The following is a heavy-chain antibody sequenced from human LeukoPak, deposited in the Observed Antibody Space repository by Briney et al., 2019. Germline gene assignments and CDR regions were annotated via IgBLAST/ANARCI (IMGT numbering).Heavy chain of an antibody. CDR3: AKPQVHQVVAGTTFDY. CDR2: ISHDGSNK. CDR1: GFTFSRYG. V-gene: IGHV3-30*18. J-gene: IGHJ4*02. D-gene: IGHD2-15*01. Sequence: GGSLRLSCAASGFTFSRYGMHWVRQAPGKGLEWVAAISHDGSNKDYADSVKGRFTISRDKSKNTLYLQMNSLRAEDTAVYYCAKPQVHQVVAGTTFDYWGQGTLVTVSS.